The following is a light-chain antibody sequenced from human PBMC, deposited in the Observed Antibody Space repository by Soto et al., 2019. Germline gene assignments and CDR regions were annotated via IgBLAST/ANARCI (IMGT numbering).Light chain of an antibody. J-gene: IGKJ2*01. CDR2: EAS. Sequence: DIQMTQSPSSLSASVGDRVTITCQASQAISNYLSWSQHKPGKPPKLLIYEASSLQTGVPSRFSGSGSGTHFTFTISSLQPEDIATYYCQHYDNLPYTFGRGTKLEIK. CDR1: QAISNY. CDR3: QHYDNLPYT. V-gene: IGKV1-33*01.